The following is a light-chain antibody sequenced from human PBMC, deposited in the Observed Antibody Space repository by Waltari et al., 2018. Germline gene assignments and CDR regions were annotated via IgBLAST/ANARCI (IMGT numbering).Light chain of an antibody. V-gene: IGLV1-51*01. CDR1: SSNIGNNY. CDR3: GTWDSSLSALV. J-gene: IGLJ2*01. CDR2: DNN. Sequence: QSVLTQPPSVSAAPGQKVTISCSGSSSNIGNNYVSWYQQLPRTAPKLLIYDNNQRPSGIPGRFSGSTSGTSATLGITGLQTGDEADYFCGTWDSSLSALVFGGGTKLTVL.